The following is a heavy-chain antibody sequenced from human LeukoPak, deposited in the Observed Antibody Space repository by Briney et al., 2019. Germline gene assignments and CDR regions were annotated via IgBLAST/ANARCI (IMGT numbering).Heavy chain of an antibody. CDR1: GFTFSSYW. D-gene: IGHD5-12*01. CDR3: ARDSGATAEVDY. Sequence: GGSLRLSCAASGFTFSSYWMHWVRQAPGKGLVWVSRINSDGSSTSYADSVKGRFTISRDNAKDTLYLQMNSLRAEDTAVYYCARDSGATAEVDYWGQGTLVTVSS. J-gene: IGHJ4*02. CDR2: INSDGSST. V-gene: IGHV3-74*01.